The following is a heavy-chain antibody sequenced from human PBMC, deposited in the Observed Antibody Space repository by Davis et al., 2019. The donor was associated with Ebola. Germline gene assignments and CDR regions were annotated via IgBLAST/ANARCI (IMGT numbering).Heavy chain of an antibody. V-gene: IGHV4-34*01. D-gene: IGHD2-2*01. Sequence: LSCTLYGGSISSYYWSWIRQPPGKGLEWIGEINHSGSTNYNPSLKSRVTISVDKSKNQFSLKLSSVTAADTAVYYCARRPDIVVVPAAIVGPLDPWGQGTLVTVSS. CDR2: INHSGST. CDR3: ARRPDIVVVPAAIVGPLDP. J-gene: IGHJ5*02. CDR1: GGSISSYY.